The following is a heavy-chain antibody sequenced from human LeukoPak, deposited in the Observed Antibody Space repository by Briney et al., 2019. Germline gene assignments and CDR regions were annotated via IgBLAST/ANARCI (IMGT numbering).Heavy chain of an antibody. CDR1: GGSFSGYY. V-gene: IGHV4-34*01. J-gene: IGHJ5*02. CDR3: ARGLGGIAVASGNWFDP. Sequence: TTSETLSLTCAVYGGSFSGYYWSWIRQPPGKGLEWIGEINHSGSTNYNPSLKSRVTISVDTSKNQFSLKLSSVTAADTAVYYCARGLGGIAVASGNWFDPWGQGTLVTVSS. D-gene: IGHD6-19*01. CDR2: INHSGST.